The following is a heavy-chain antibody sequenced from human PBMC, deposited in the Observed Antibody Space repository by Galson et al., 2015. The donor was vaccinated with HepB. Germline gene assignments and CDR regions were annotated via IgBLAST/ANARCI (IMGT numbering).Heavy chain of an antibody. CDR3: ASLGIAAAGPRYFDL. CDR2: ISSSSSTI. V-gene: IGHV3-48*04. J-gene: IGHJ2*01. CDR1: GFTFSSYS. Sequence: SLRLSCAASGFTFSSYSMNWVRQAPGKGLEWVSYISSSSSTIYYADSVKGRFTISRDNAKNSLYLQMNSLRAEDTAVYYCASLGIAAAGPRYFDLWGRGTLVTVSS. D-gene: IGHD6-13*01.